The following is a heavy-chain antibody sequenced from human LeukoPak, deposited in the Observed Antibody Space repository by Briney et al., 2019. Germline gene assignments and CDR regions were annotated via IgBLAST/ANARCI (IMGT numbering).Heavy chain of an antibody. V-gene: IGHV3-9*01. D-gene: IGHD3-22*01. J-gene: IGHJ4*02. CDR1: GFTFDDYA. CDR3: AKDIRAYYDSSGYYDY. CDR2: ISWNSGSI. Sequence: GGSLRPSCAASGFTFDDYAMHWVRQAPGKGLEWVSGISWNSGSIGYADSVKGRFTISRDNAKNSLYLQMNSLRAEDTALYYCAKDIRAYYDSSGYYDYWGQGTLVTVSS.